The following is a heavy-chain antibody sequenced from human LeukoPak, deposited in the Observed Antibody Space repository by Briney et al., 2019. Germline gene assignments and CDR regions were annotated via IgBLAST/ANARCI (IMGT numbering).Heavy chain of an antibody. CDR3: AREGNSGYDVIDY. CDR1: AGSISSYY. J-gene: IGHJ4*02. D-gene: IGHD5-12*01. CDR2: IFYSGST. V-gene: IGHV4-59*01. Sequence: SETLSLTCTVSAGSISSYYWNWIRQPPGKGLEGIGYIFYSGSTNYNPSLRSRVTISVDTSKNQFSLKLSSVTAADTVVYYCAREGNSGYDVIDYWGQGNLVTVSS.